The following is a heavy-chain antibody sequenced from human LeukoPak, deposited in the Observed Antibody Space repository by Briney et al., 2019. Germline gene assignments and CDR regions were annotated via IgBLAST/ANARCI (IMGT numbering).Heavy chain of an antibody. CDR2: ISGSGGST. CDR1: GFTFSSYA. D-gene: IGHD1-1*01. CDR3: ARDQLPIAEARQYNWFDP. V-gene: IGHV3-23*01. J-gene: IGHJ5*02. Sequence: HPGGSLRLSCAASGFTFSSYAMSWVRQAPGKGLEWVSAISGSGGSTYYADSVKGRFTISRDNAKNSLYLQMNSLRVEDTAIYYCARDQLPIAEARQYNWFDPWGQGTLVTVSS.